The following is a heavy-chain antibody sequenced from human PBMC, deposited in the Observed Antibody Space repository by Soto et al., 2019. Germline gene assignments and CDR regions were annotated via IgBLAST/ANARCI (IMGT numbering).Heavy chain of an antibody. J-gene: IGHJ4*02. Sequence: GGSLRLSCAASGFTFSSYAMSWVRQAPGKGLEWVSAISGSGGSTYYADSVKGRFTISRDNSKNTLYLQMNSLRAEDTAVYYCAKDFGGYCSSTSCYYDYWGQGTLVTVSS. CDR2: ISGSGGST. CDR1: GFTFSSYA. D-gene: IGHD2-2*01. CDR3: AKDFGGYCSSTSCYYDY. V-gene: IGHV3-23*01.